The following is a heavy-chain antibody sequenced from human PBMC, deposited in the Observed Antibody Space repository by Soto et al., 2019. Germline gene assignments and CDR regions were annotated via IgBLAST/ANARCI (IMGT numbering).Heavy chain of an antibody. CDR3: ARGNFWSGYSYHYYYYGMDV. CDR1: CGSISSYY. V-gene: IGHV4-59*01. D-gene: IGHD3-3*01. J-gene: IGHJ6*02. CDR2: IYYSGST. Sequence: SETLSLTCTVSCGSISSYYWSWIRQPPGKGLEWIGYIYYSGSTNYNPSLKSRVTISVDTSKNQFSLKLSSVTAADTAVYYCARGNFWSGYSYHYYYYGMDVWGQGTTVTVSS.